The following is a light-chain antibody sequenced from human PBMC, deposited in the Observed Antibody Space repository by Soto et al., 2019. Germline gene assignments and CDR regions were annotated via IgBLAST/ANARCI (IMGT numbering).Light chain of an antibody. J-gene: IGKJ1*01. CDR1: QSVTSNY. CDR2: GAS. Sequence: EIVLTQSPGTLSLSAGERATLSCRASQSVTSNYLAWYQQKAGQAPTVLIYGASSRATGIPDGFSGSGSGTDFTLTISRLEPEDSAVYYCQNYDTSPTFGQGTKVEIK. V-gene: IGKV3-20*01. CDR3: QNYDTSPT.